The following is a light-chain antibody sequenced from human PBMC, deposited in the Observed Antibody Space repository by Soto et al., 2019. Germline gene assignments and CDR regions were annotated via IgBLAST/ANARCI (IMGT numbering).Light chain of an antibody. J-gene: IGKJ4*01. CDR2: DAS. V-gene: IGKV3-11*01. CDR1: QSVSSY. CDR3: QQRSDWPST. Sequence: EIVLTQSPATLSLSPGERATLSCRASQSVSSYLAWYQQQPGQAPRLLIYDASNRATGIPARFSGSGSGTEFTLTISSLEPDDCAVYYCQQRSDWPSTFGGGTKVQIK.